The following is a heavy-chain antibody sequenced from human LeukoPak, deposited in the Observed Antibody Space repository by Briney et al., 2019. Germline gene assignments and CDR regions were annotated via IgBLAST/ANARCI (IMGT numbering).Heavy chain of an antibody. D-gene: IGHD1-7*01. CDR3: ARVRNELRRSYYFDY. CDR2: IYHSGST. Sequence: SETLSLTCTVSGVSISSSSYYWGWIRQPPGKGLEWIGYIYHSGSTYYNPSLKSRVTISVDRSKNQFSLKLSSVTAADTAVYYCARVRNELRRSYYFDYWGQGTLVTVSS. V-gene: IGHV4-39*07. J-gene: IGHJ4*02. CDR1: GVSISSSSYY.